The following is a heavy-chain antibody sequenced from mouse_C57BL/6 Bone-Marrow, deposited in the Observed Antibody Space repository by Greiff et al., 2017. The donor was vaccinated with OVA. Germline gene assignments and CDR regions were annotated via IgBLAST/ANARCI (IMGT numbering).Heavy chain of an antibody. CDR1: GYTFTSYG. V-gene: IGHV1-81*01. CDR2: IYPRSGNP. CDR3: AGFHYGTSYEDY. Sequence: VQLQQSGAELARPGASVKLSCKASGYTFTSYGISWVKQRPGQGLEWIGEIYPRSGNPYYNEKFKGKATLNADTSSSTAYMELRSLTSEDSAVDICAGFHYGTSYEDYWGQGTTLTVSS. J-gene: IGHJ2*01. D-gene: IGHD1-1*01.